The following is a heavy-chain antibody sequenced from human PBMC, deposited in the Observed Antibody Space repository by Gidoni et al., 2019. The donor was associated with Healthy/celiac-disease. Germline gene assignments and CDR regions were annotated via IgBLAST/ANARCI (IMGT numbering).Heavy chain of an antibody. CDR3: ARGGYCSSTSCYYFDY. D-gene: IGHD2-2*01. CDR2: ICSSSSYT. V-gene: IGHV3-11*05. Sequence: LEWVSYICSSSSYTNYADSVKGRFTISRDNAKNSLYLQMNSLRAEDTAVYYCARGGYCSSTSCYYFDYWGQGTLVTVSS. J-gene: IGHJ4*02.